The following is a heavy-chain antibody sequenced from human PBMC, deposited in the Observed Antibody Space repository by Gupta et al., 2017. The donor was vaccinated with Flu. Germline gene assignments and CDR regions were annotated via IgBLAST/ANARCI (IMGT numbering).Heavy chain of an antibody. Sequence: EVQLLESGGGLVQPGGSLRLSCAASGFTFSSYAMSWVRQAPGKGLEWVSAISGSGGSTYYADSVKGRFTISRDNSKNTLYLQMNSLRAEDTAVYYCAKVRMGGQWLVRYYYYYGMDVWGQGTTVTVSS. CDR2: ISGSGGST. V-gene: IGHV3-23*01. J-gene: IGHJ6*02. D-gene: IGHD6-19*01. CDR3: AKVRMGGQWLVRYYYYYGMDV. CDR1: GFTFSSYA.